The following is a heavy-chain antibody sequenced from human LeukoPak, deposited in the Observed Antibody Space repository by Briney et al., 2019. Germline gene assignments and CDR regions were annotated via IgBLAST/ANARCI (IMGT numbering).Heavy chain of an antibody. CDR2: ITDDGSDK. CDR1: GFTFSSFD. J-gene: IGHJ3*02. Sequence: GGSLRRSRAASGFTFSSFDMHWVRHALGKGREWVAVITDDGSDKYYADSVKGRFTISSDNSKNTLYLQMNSLRAEDTAVYYCAKESNAFDIWGQGTMVTVSS. CDR3: AKESNAFDI. V-gene: IGHV3-30*18.